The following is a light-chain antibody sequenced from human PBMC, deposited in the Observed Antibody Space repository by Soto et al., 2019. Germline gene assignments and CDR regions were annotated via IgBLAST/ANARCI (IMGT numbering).Light chain of an antibody. CDR2: GAS. CDR1: QSVSSSY. J-gene: IGKJ2*01. Sequence: EIVLTQSPGTLSLSPGERATLSCRASQSVSSSYLAWYQQKPGQAPRLLIHGASSRATGIPDRFSGSGSGTDFTLTISRLEPEDFAVYYCQQYGSSPLFGQGTKLEIK. V-gene: IGKV3-20*01. CDR3: QQYGSSPL.